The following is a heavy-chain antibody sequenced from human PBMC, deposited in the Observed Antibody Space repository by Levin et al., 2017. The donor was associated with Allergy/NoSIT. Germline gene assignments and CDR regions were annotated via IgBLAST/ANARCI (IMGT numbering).Heavy chain of an antibody. CDR1: GGSFSGYY. Sequence: SQTLSLTCAVYGGSFSGYYWSWIRQPPGKGLEWIGEINHSGSTNYNPSLKSRVTISVDTSKNQFSLKLSSVTAADTAVYYCARGSIAQMVRGVAYMDVWGPSWGKGTTVTVSS. J-gene: IGHJ6*04. CDR2: INHSGST. V-gene: IGHV4-34*01. CDR3: ARGSIAQMVRGVAYMDVWGPS. D-gene: IGHD3-10*01.